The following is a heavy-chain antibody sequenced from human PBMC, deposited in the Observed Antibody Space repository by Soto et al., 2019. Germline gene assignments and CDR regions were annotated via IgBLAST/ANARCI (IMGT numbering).Heavy chain of an antibody. CDR2: INHSGRA. CDR1: GGSFGFYY. J-gene: IGHJ6*03. Sequence: QVQLQQWGAGLLKPSETLSLTCAVYGGSFGFYYWSWIRQSPGRGLEWIGEINHSGRANYNPSLKSRVTISLDTSTNQLSLKLNSVTAADTAIYYCARGKVVDATFSTYHYMDVWGKGTTVTVSS. V-gene: IGHV4-34*01. CDR3: ARGKVVDATFSTYHYMDV. D-gene: IGHD2-8*02.